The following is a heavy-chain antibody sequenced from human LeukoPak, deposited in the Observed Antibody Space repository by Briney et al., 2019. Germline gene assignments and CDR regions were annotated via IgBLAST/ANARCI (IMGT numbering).Heavy chain of an antibody. CDR3: ARELGGGGLHYFDY. V-gene: IGHV3-53*01. D-gene: IGHD3-16*01. CDR2: LYNDAFGSTT. CDR1: GFTVSTNF. Sequence: GGSLRLSCAGSGFTVSTNFMSWVRQAPGKGLGWVSTLYNDAFGSTTYYADSVTGRFTISRDNSQNTLFLQMSSLTAEDTAMYYCARELGGGGLHYFDYWGRGTLVTVSS. J-gene: IGHJ4*02.